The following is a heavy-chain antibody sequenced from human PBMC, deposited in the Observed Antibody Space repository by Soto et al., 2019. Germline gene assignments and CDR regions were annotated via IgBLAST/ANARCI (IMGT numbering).Heavy chain of an antibody. Sequence: PGESLKIPCKGSGYSFTNYWIGWVRQMPGKGMKWMGINTAADSDTRYSPSFQGQDPVSADKSISTAYLQRGSLKASDTAMYYCVRPDSTGYYSHWGQGTPVTVS. V-gene: IGHV5-51*01. CDR3: VRPDSTGYYSH. CDR2: NTAADSDT. J-gene: IGHJ4*02. D-gene: IGHD3-22*01. CDR1: GYSFTNYW.